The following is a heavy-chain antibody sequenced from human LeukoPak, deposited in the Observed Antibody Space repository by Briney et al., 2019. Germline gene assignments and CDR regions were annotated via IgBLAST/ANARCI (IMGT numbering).Heavy chain of an antibody. J-gene: IGHJ4*02. CDR2: IYYSGST. D-gene: IGHD3-3*02. CDR3: ARVPPEPDAFPYFDY. CDR1: GGSISSSSYY. V-gene: IGHV4-39*07. Sequence: PSETLSLTCTVSGGSISSSSYYWGWIRQPPGKGLEWIGSIYYSGSTNYNPSLKSRVAISVDTSKNQFSLKLSSVTAADTAVYYCARVPPEPDAFPYFDYWGQGTLVTVSS.